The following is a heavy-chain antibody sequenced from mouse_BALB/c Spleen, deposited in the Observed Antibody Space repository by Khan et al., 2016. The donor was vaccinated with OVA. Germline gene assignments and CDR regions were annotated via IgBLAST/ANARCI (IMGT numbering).Heavy chain of an antibody. CDR1: GYSITSEYA. Sequence: EVQLQESGPGLVKPSQSLSLTCTVTGYSITSEYAWNWIRQFPGNKLKWMGYITYSGNTRFNPSLKSRTSITRDTSKNQFFLQLNSVTTEDTATYYCARKDYYDYDPFPYGGQGTLVTVSA. V-gene: IGHV3-2*02. CDR3: ARKDYYDYDPFPY. J-gene: IGHJ3*01. D-gene: IGHD2-4*01. CDR2: ITYSGNT.